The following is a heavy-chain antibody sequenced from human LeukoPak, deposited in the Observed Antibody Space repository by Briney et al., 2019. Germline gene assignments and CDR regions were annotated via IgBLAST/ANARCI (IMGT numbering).Heavy chain of an antibody. D-gene: IGHD3-10*01. CDR2: ISAYNGNT. CDR3: ARDREYYGSGSYYNGDY. Sequence: GASVKVSCKASGYTFTGYYMHWVRQAPGQGLEWMGWISAYNGNTNYAQKLQGRVTMTTDTSTSTAYMELRSLRSDDTAVYYCARDREYYGSGSYYNGDYWGQGTLVTVSS. V-gene: IGHV1-18*04. CDR1: GYTFTGYY. J-gene: IGHJ4*02.